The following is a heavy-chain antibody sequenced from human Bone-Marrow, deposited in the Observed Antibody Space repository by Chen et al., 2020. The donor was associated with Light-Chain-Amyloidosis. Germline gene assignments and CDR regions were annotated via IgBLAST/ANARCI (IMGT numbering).Heavy chain of an antibody. Sequence: EVQVVESGGGLIQPGGSLRLSCAASGFTVSNNYMSWVGQAPGKGLEWVSFIYSKGITYYAVAVKGRFTISRDNSKNTLYLQMNSLRSEDTAVYYCKARPSWGQGTLVTVSS. CDR2: IYSKGIT. J-gene: IGHJ5*02. V-gene: IGHV3-53*01. CDR3: KARPS. CDR1: GFTVSNNY.